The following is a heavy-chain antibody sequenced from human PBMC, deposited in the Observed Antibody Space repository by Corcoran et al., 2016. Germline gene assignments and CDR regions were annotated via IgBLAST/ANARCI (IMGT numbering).Heavy chain of an antibody. Sequence: EVQLVESGGGLVQPGGSLRLSCAASGFTFSSYWMSWVRQAPGKGLEWVANIKQDGSEKYYVDSVKGRFTISRDNAKNSLYLQMNSLRAEDTAVYYCARDSSSWRGYYYYYGMDVWGQGTTVTVSS. D-gene: IGHD6-13*01. CDR1: GFTFSSYW. CDR3: ARDSSSWRGYYYYYGMDV. V-gene: IGHV3-7*01. CDR2: IKQDGSEK. J-gene: IGHJ6*02.